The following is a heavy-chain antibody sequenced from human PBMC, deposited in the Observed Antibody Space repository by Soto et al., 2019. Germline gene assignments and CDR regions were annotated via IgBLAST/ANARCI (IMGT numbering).Heavy chain of an antibody. V-gene: IGHV1-69*04. D-gene: IGHD3-9*01. CDR2: IIPILGIA. Sequence: SVKVSCKASGGTFSSYTISWVRQAPGQGLEWMGRIIPILGIANYAQKFQGRVTITADKSTSTAYMELSSLRSEDTAVYYCAREPPLSYYDILSGGMDVWGQGTTVTVSS. CDR3: AREPPLSYYDILSGGMDV. CDR1: GGTFSSYT. J-gene: IGHJ6*02.